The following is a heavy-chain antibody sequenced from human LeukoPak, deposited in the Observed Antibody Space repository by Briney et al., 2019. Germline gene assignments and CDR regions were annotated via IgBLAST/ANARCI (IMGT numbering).Heavy chain of an antibody. Sequence: GESLRLSCAASGFTVTSNYMSWVRQAPGKGLEWVSVMYSGGSTYYGDSVKGRFTISRDNSKNTLYLQINSLRAGDTAVYYCARDRNPGSSWYSGDAFDIWGQGTMVTVSS. CDR3: ARDRNPGSSWYSGDAFDI. J-gene: IGHJ3*02. CDR1: GFTVTSNY. V-gene: IGHV3-53*01. D-gene: IGHD6-13*01. CDR2: MYSGGST.